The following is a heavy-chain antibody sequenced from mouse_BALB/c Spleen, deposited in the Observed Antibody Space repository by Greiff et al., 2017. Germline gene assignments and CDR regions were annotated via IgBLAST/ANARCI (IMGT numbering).Heavy chain of an antibody. D-gene: IGHD2-2*01. CDR1: GYTFTSYW. Sequence: EVQLQQSGTVLARPGASVKMSCKASGYTFTSYWMHWVKQRPGQGLEWIGAIYPGNSDTSYNQKFKGKAKLTAVTSTSTAYMELSSLTNEDSAVYYCTRGGGYDEENAMDYWGQGTSVTVSS. CDR2: IYPGNSDT. CDR3: TRGGGYDEENAMDY. V-gene: IGHV1-5*01. J-gene: IGHJ4*01.